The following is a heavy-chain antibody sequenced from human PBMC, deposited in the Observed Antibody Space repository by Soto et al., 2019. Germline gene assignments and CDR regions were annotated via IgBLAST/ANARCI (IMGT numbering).Heavy chain of an antibody. CDR1: GGSFDGYL. J-gene: IGHJ4*02. V-gene: IGHV4-34*01. D-gene: IGHD1-7*01. CDR2: VHHTGRT. Sequence: SETLSLTSTTSGGSFDGYLWSWIRQPPGKGLEWIGEVHHTGRTKYSSSLKSRVTISGDTSKKQVSLKLNSVTAADTAVYYCARGQPYNFNYNYFDYWGQGTPVTVSS. CDR3: ARGQPYNFNYNYFDY.